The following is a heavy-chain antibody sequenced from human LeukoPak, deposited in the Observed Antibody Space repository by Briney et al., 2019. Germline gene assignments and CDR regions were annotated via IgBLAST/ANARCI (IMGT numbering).Heavy chain of an antibody. J-gene: IGHJ6*03. CDR3: AKEGSYDLWSGYYYYYMDV. CDR2: IRYDGSNK. CDR1: VFTFSSYG. D-gene: IGHD3-3*01. Sequence: GGSLRLSCAASVFTFSSYGMHCVREAPGKGREWVAFIRYDGSNKYYAESAKGRFTTSRDNSQNTLYLQKNSLRAEDTAVYYCAKEGSYDLWSGYYYYYMDVWGKGNTVTVSS. V-gene: IGHV3-30*02.